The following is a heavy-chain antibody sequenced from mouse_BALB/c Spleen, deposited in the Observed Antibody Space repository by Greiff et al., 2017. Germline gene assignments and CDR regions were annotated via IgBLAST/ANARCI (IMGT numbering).Heavy chain of an antibody. CDR2: IDPENGNT. CDR3: ARRRYGYYAMDY. Sequence: VHVKQSGAELVRPGALVKLSCKASGFNIKDYYMHWVKQRPEQGLEWIGWIDPENGNTIYDPKFQGKASITADTSSNTAYLQLSSLTSEDTAVYYCARRRYGYYAMDYWGQGTSVTVSS. V-gene: IGHV14-1*02. CDR1: GFNIKDYY. D-gene: IGHD2-14*01. J-gene: IGHJ4*01.